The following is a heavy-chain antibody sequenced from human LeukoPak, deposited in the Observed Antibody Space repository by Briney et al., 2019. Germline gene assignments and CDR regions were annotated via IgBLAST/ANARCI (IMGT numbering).Heavy chain of an antibody. CDR1: GFTISSYA. Sequence: GGSLRLSCAASGFTISSYALHWVRQAPGKGLQYVSGISNGGSIDYANSVKGRFTISRDNSKNTLYLQMGSLRPEDMAVYYCARVFSYGSGFDYWGQGILVTVSS. D-gene: IGHD5-18*01. V-gene: IGHV3-64*01. CDR2: ISNGGSI. J-gene: IGHJ4*02. CDR3: ARVFSYGSGFDY.